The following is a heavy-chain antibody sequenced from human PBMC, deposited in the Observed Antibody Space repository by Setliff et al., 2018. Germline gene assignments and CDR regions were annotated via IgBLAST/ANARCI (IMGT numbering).Heavy chain of an antibody. V-gene: IGHV4-61*02. CDR1: GASLRSGSAY. Sequence: SETLSLTCTVSGASLRSGSAYWGWLRQSAGKGLEWLGRIYTDGTTNYSPSVKSRVTISSDTSKTVFSRRMSSVTAADTAVYFCAKEHVVISFVNNVHHHYGMDVWGPGTTVTVSS. J-gene: IGHJ6*02. D-gene: IGHD2-21*01. CDR3: AKEHVVISFVNNVHHHYGMDV. CDR2: IYTDGTT.